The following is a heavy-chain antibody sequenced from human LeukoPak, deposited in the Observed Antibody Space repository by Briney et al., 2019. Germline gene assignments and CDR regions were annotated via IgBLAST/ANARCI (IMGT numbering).Heavy chain of an antibody. J-gene: IGHJ4*02. V-gene: IGHV3-30*02. CDR1: GFIFSSYG. CDR2: IRYDGSNK. D-gene: IGHD2-15*01. Sequence: GGSLRLSCAASGFIFSSYGMHWVRQAPGKGLEWVALIRYDGSNKYYADSVKGRFTISRDNSKNTLYLQMNSLRADDTAVYYCTKAPACGGTCYSDYWGQGTLVTVSS. CDR3: TKAPACGGTCYSDY.